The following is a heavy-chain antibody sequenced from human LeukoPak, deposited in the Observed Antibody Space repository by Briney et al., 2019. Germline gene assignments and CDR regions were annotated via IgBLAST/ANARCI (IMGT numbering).Heavy chain of an antibody. Sequence: SGGPLEFSFEALGLTLGGNARHWVGRAPGKGLGGGPVISYDGSNKYYADSVKGRFTISRDNSKNTLYLQMNSLRAGDTAVYYCAKDLEPQLVGAADYWGQGTLVTVSS. CDR2: ISYDGSNK. CDR1: GLTLGGNA. J-gene: IGHJ4*02. CDR3: AKDLEPQLVGAADY. V-gene: IGHV3-30*18. D-gene: IGHD1-26*01.